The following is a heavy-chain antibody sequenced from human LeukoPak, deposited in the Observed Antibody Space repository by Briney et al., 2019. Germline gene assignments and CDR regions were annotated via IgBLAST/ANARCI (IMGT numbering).Heavy chain of an antibody. V-gene: IGHV3-48*03. J-gene: IGHJ5*02. D-gene: IGHD3-16*01. Sequence: GGSLRLSCVASGVTPSRYEMNWVRQALGEGGEWGSYIRSSGSTIYYADAEKSRFTISRDNAKNSLYQQMNSLRAEDTAVYYCARGFWGSRYNWFDPWGQGTLVTVSS. CDR3: ARGFWGSRYNWFDP. CDR1: GVTPSRYE. CDR2: IRSSGSTI.